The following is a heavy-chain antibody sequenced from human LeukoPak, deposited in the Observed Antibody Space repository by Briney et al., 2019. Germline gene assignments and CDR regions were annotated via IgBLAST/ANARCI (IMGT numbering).Heavy chain of an antibody. CDR2: ISYDGSNK. CDR1: GFTFSSYA. D-gene: IGHD5-24*01. J-gene: IGHJ4*02. CDR3: ARSQRWLQLIGVGDY. Sequence: GGSLRLSCAASGFTFSSYAMHWVRQAPGKGLEWVAVISYDGSNKYYADSVKGRFTISRDNSKNTLYLQMNSLRAEDTAVYYCARSQRWLQLIGVGDYWGQGTLVTVSS. V-gene: IGHV3-30*04.